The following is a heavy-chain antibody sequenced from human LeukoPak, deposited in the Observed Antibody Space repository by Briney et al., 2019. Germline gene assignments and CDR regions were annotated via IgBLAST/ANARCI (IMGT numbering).Heavy chain of an antibody. J-gene: IGHJ6*02. V-gene: IGHV3-30*18. CDR1: GFTFSSYG. CDR2: ISYDGSNK. CDR3: AKRSGYSSSWSTRKGLSGYYYYYGMDV. D-gene: IGHD6-13*01. Sequence: QTGGSLRLSCAASGFTFSSYGMHWVRQAPGKGLEWVAVISYDGSNKYYADSVKGRFTISRDNSKNTLYLQMNSLRAEDTAVYYCAKRSGYSSSWSTRKGLSGYYYYYGMDVWGQGTTVTVSS.